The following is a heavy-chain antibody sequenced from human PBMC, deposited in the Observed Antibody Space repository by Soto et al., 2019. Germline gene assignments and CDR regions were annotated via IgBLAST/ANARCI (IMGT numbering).Heavy chain of an antibody. CDR2: ISGSGGDT. Sequence: PGGSLRLSCVASGFTFSNYGVSWVRQAPGKGLEWVSGISGSGGDTRYADSVKGRFILSRDNSKNTLFLQMSSLRAEDTAVYYCARDPDYYYDYWGQGTLVTVSS. V-gene: IGHV3-23*01. CDR3: ARDPDYYYDY. CDR1: GFTFSNYG. J-gene: IGHJ4*02. D-gene: IGHD4-17*01.